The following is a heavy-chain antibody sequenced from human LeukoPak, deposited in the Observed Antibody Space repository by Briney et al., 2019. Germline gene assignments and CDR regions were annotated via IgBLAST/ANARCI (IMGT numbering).Heavy chain of an antibody. D-gene: IGHD3-22*01. CDR1: GGSISSGGYY. Sequence: SQTLSLTCTVSGGSISSGGYYWSWIRQHPGKGLEWIGYIDYSGSPYYNPSLKSRLTISVDTSKNQFSLQLTSVTAADTAVYYCARAYSYYYHSSGYYAPKYFQHWGQGTLVTVSS. V-gene: IGHV4-31*03. CDR3: ARAYSYYYHSSGYYAPKYFQH. J-gene: IGHJ1*01. CDR2: IDYSGSP.